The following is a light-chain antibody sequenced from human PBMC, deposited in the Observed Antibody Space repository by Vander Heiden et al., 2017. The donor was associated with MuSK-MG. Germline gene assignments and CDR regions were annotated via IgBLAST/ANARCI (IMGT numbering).Light chain of an antibody. Sequence: DIQMTQSPSSLSASVGDRVAITCRASQSISTYLNWYQQKPGKAPKLLIYDASTLQSGVPSRFSGSGSGTDFTLTIISLQPEDFATYFCQQSHSTPPAFGQGTRLEIK. V-gene: IGKV1-39*01. J-gene: IGKJ5*01. CDR1: QSISTY. CDR3: QQSHSTPPA. CDR2: DAS.